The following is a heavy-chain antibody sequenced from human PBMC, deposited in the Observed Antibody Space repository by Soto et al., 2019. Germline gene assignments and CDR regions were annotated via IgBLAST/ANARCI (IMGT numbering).Heavy chain of an antibody. CDR3: ARGLGHHDAFDI. CDR2: IYYSGST. V-gene: IGHV4-59*01. D-gene: IGHD3-22*01. J-gene: IGHJ3*02. CDR1: GGSISSYY. Sequence: SETLSLTCTVSGGSISSYYWSWIRQPPGKGLEWIGYIYYSGSTNYNPSLKSRVTISVDTSKNQFSLKLSSVTAADTAVYYCARGLGHHDAFDIWGQGTMVTVSS.